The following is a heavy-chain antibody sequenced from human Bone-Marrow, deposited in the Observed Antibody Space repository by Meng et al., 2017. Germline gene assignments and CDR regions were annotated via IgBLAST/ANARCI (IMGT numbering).Heavy chain of an antibody. CDR3: AREMIPWGYYDSSGLDY. Sequence: GESLKISCAASGFTFSSYAMSWVRQAPGKGLEWVSGMSGSGGSIYYADSVKGRFTISRDNSKNTLYLQMNSLRAEDTAVYYCAREMIPWGYYDSSGLDYWGQGTLVTVSS. CDR1: GFTFSSYA. CDR2: MSGSGGSI. J-gene: IGHJ4*02. V-gene: IGHV3-23*01. D-gene: IGHD3-22*01.